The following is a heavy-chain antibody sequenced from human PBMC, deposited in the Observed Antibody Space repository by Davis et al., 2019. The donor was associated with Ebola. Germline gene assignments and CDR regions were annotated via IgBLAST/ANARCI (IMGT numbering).Heavy chain of an antibody. CDR1: GGSVTSYSYY. J-gene: IGHJ3*01. D-gene: IGHD3-10*01. CDR3: ASRPITLVRDGAFDV. V-gene: IGHV4-39*01. Sequence: SETLSLTCTVSGGSVTSYSYYWGWIRQPPGRGLEWIGTSHYSGSAYYNPSLKSRVTISVDTSKNQFSLKLTSLTAADTAVYYCASRPITLVRDGAFDVWGQGTMVSVSS. CDR2: SHYSGSA.